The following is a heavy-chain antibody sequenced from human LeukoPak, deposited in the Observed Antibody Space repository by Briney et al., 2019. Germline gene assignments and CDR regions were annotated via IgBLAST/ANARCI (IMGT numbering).Heavy chain of an antibody. Sequence: GGSLRLSCAASGFTFSSYEMNWVRQAPGKGLEWVSYISSSGSTIYYADSVKGRFTISRDNAKNSLYLQMNSLRAEDTALYYCARVSDISVAAYFDYWGQGTLVTVSS. V-gene: IGHV3-48*03. CDR2: ISSSGSTI. CDR1: GFTFSSYE. J-gene: IGHJ4*02. D-gene: IGHD6-19*01. CDR3: ARVSDISVAAYFDY.